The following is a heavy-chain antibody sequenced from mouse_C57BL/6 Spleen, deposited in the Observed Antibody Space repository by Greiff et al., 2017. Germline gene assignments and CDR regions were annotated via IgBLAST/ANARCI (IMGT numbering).Heavy chain of an antibody. CDR2: IFPGSGST. Sequence: QVQLQQSGPELVKPGASVKISCKASGYTFTDYYINWVKQRPGQGLEWIGWIFPGSGSTYYNEQFKGKATLTVDKSSSTAYMLLSCLTSEDSAVYFCARSLLRHQRRPFAYWGQGTLVTVSA. CDR3: ARSLLRHQRRPFAY. J-gene: IGHJ3*01. V-gene: IGHV1-75*01. CDR1: GYTFTDYY. D-gene: IGHD1-2*01.